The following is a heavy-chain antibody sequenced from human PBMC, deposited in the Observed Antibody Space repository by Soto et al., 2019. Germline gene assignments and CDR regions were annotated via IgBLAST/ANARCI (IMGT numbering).Heavy chain of an antibody. CDR3: ARIGYSYTRTYYGLDV. J-gene: IGHJ6*02. Sequence: GESLKISCKASGYSVSSYLISWVRQMPGKGLEWMGRIDPADSDTSYSPSFQGHVTISADKSISTAYLQWNSLKASDTAMFYCARIGYSYTRTYYGLDVWGQGTTVTVSS. CDR2: IDPADSDT. V-gene: IGHV5-10-1*01. CDR1: GYSVSSYL. D-gene: IGHD5-18*01.